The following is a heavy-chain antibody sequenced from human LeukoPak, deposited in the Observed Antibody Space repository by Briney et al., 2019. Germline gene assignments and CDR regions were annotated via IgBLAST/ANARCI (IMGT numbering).Heavy chain of an antibody. CDR2: ISFDGSIT. Sequence: GGSLRLSCAASGFSFSYYGMHWVRQAPGKGLERVSFISFDGSITYNADSVKGRLTISRDNSKNTVYLQMNRLRAEDTAVYFCAKDSSSRGWYFEHWGQGTLVTVSS. V-gene: IGHV3-30*18. CDR3: AKDSSSRGWYFEH. J-gene: IGHJ4*02. CDR1: GFSFSYYG. D-gene: IGHD6-19*01.